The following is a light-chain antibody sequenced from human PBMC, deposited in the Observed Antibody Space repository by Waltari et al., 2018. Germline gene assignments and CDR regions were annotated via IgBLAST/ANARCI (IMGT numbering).Light chain of an antibody. CDR3: QKYDRLPAT. V-gene: IGKV3-20*01. Sequence: EIVFTQSPGTLSLSPGESATLSCRASQSVRKYLAWYQQKPGQAPRLLIYETSIRATGIPDRLSGSGFGTDFRLTISSLDPEDFAVYFCQKYDRLPATFGQGTRVEIK. CDR2: ETS. J-gene: IGKJ1*01. CDR1: QSVRKY.